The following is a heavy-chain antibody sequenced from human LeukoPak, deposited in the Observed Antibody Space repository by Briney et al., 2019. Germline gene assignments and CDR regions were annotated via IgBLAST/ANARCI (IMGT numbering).Heavy chain of an antibody. CDR3: ARGRSYEYGDYDY. CDR2: IDPNGTT. CDR1: GGAFRGYS. J-gene: IGHJ4*02. D-gene: IGHD4-17*01. V-gene: IGHV4-34*01. Sequence: SETLSLTCAVYGGAFRGYSWSWIRQPPGKGLEGIGEIDPNGTTNYNPSLKSRVTVPVDTCKNQFSLNLNSVTAADTAIYYCARGRSYEYGDYDYWGQGTLVTVSS.